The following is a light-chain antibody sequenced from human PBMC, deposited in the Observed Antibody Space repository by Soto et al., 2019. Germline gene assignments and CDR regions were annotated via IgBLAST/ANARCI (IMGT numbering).Light chain of an antibody. Sequence: EIVLTQSPATLSLSPGKISTLSCKASQSVTNSLAWYQQKPGQAPRLLVYDASNRATGIPTRFSGSGSGTDFTLTISNLEPEDFAVYYCQQHISWPLTFGGGTKVDIK. CDR3: QQHISWPLT. CDR2: DAS. J-gene: IGKJ4*01. V-gene: IGKV3-11*01. CDR1: QSVTNS.